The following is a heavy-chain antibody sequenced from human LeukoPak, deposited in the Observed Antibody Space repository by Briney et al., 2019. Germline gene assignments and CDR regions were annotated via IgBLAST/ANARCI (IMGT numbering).Heavy chain of an antibody. V-gene: IGHV4-61*01. CDR3: ARGGIAVYFDP. J-gene: IGHJ5*02. CDR2: IYYSGST. CDR1: GGSVSSGSYY. Sequence: SETLSLTCTVSGGSVSSGSYYWSWIRQPPGKGLEWIRYIYYSGSTNYNPSLKSRVTISVDTSKNQFSLKLSSVTAADTAVYYCARGGIAVYFDPWGQGTLVTVSS. D-gene: IGHD6-19*01.